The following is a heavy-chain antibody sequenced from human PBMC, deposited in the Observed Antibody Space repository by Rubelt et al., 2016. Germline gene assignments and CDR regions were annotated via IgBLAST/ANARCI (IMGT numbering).Heavy chain of an antibody. V-gene: IGHV3-30*03. Sequence: VQLVESGGGLVKPGGSLRLSCAASGFTFSSYSMNWVRQAPGKGLEWVAVISYDGSNKYYADSVKGRFTISRDNSKNTLYLQRNSLRAEDTAVYYCARDRHYYGSGSYYNAHDAFDIWGQGTMVTVSS. CDR1: GFTFSSYS. J-gene: IGHJ3*02. D-gene: IGHD3-10*01. CDR3: ARDRHYYGSGSYYNAHDAFDI. CDR2: ISYDGSNK.